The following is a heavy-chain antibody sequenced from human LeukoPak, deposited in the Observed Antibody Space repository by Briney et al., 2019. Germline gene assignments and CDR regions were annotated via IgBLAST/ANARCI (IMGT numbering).Heavy chain of an antibody. CDR1: GFTFSNYI. V-gene: IGHV3-23*01. D-gene: IGHD4-11*01. CDR2: IRGTTGKT. J-gene: IGHJ4*02. Sequence: QSGGSLRLSCGASGFTFSNYIMSWVRQGPGRGLEWISGIRGTTGKTYYADSMKGRFSISRDNSKNTLYLQMDRLRAEDTAVYYCAKGGGETTVEVSAAGVFQYWGQGTLVTVSS. CDR3: AKGGGETTVEVSAAGVFQY.